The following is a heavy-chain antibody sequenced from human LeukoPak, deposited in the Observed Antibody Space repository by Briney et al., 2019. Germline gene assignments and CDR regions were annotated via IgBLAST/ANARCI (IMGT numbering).Heavy chain of an antibody. Sequence: PGGSLRLSCAASGFTFSSYEMNWVRQAPGKGLEWVSYISSSGSTIYYADSVKGRFTISRDNAKNSLYLQMNSLRAEDTAVYYCARAAHTVAAIVYWGQGTLVTVSS. CDR1: GFTFSSYE. CDR2: ISSSGSTI. V-gene: IGHV3-48*03. J-gene: IGHJ4*02. CDR3: ARAAHTVAAIVY. D-gene: IGHD6-19*01.